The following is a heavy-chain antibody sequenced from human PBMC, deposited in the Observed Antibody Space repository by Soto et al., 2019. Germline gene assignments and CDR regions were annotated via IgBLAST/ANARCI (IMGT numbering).Heavy chain of an antibody. CDR2: IYYSGST. CDR1: GGSISSYY. V-gene: IGHV4-59*08. J-gene: IGHJ4*02. CDR3: ARQFLFYDILTGYYSGYFDY. Sequence: PSETLSLTCTVSGGSISSYYWSWIRQPPGKGLEWIGYIYYSGSTNYNPSLKSRVTISVDTSKNQFSLKLSSVTAADTAVYYCARQFLFYDILTGYYSGYFDYWGQGTLVTVSS. D-gene: IGHD3-9*01.